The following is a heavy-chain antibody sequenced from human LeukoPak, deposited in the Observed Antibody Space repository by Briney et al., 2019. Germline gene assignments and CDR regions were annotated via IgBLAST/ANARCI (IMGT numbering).Heavy chain of an antibody. CDR2: INPSGGST. CDR3: ARDSSFGATITFVIDY. Sequence: GASVKVSCKASGYTFTSYYMHWVRQAPGQGLEWMGIINPSGGSTSYAQKFQGRVTMTRDTSTSTVYMELSSLRSEDTAVYYCARDSSFGATITFVIDYWGQGTLVTVSS. V-gene: IGHV1-46*01. D-gene: IGHD5-12*01. J-gene: IGHJ4*02. CDR1: GYTFTSYY.